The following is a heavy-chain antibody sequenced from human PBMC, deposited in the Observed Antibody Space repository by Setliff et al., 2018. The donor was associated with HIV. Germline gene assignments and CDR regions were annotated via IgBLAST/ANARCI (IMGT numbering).Heavy chain of an antibody. Sequence: SETLSLTCTVSGGSISSHYWSWIRQPAGKGLEWIGRIYTSGNTNYNPSLKSRVTMSVDTSKNQSSLKLSSVTAADTAVYYCARLDCSSSSGFVDYWGQGTLVTVSS. CDR1: GGSISSHY. CDR3: ARLDCSSSSGFVDY. D-gene: IGHD2-2*01. V-gene: IGHV4-4*07. CDR2: IYTSGNT. J-gene: IGHJ4*02.